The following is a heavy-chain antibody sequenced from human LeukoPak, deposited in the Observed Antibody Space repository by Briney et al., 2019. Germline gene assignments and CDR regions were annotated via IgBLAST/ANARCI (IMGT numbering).Heavy chain of an antibody. V-gene: IGHV1-18*01. Sequence: ASVKVSCKTSGHTFTNYGFIWVRQAPGQGLEWMGWTSALNGYTNYAQKLQGRVTMTTDTSTSTAYMELRSLRSDDTAVYYCARAPYGSGSYFTAFYYYYYMDVWGKGTTVTISS. D-gene: IGHD3-10*01. CDR3: ARAPYGSGSYFTAFYYYYYMDV. CDR2: TSALNGYT. CDR1: GHTFTNYG. J-gene: IGHJ6*03.